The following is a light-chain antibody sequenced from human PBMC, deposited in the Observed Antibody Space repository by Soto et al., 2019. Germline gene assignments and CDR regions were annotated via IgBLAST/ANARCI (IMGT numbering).Light chain of an antibody. Sequence: QSVLTQPASVSGSPGQSITISCTGTSSDVGTHNYVSWYQQHPGKAPKLIISEVNNRPSGVSNRYSGSKSGNTASLIISGLQAEDEADYYCSSHGSSKIFGTGTKVTVL. CDR2: EVN. CDR3: SSHGSSKI. J-gene: IGLJ1*01. CDR1: SSDVGTHNY. V-gene: IGLV2-14*01.